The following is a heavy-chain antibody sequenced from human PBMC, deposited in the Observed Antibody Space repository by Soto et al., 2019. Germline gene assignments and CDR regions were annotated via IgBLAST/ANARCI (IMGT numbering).Heavy chain of an antibody. D-gene: IGHD2-2*01. CDR2: INHSGST. J-gene: IGHJ3*01. CDR3: ARVSKKAAIDAFDF. V-gene: IGHV4-34*01. Sequence: QVQLQQWGAGLLKPSETLSLTCAVYGGSFSGYYWSWIRQPPGKGLEWIGEINHSGSTNYNPSLRSRVTIAVHTSKNQSSLKLSSVTAADTAVYYCARVSKKAAIDAFDFWGQGTMVTVSS. CDR1: GGSFSGYY.